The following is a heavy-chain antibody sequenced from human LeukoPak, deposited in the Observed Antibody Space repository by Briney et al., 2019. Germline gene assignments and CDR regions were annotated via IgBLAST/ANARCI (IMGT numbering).Heavy chain of an antibody. Sequence: SETLSLTCAVYGGSFSGYYWSWIRLPPGKGLEWIGEINHSGSTNYNPSLKSRVTITVDTSKNQFSLKLSSVTAADTAVYYCARVAVVPAAARTPTHYYYYMDVWGKGTTVTVSS. CDR1: GGSFSGYY. D-gene: IGHD2-2*01. V-gene: IGHV4-34*01. J-gene: IGHJ6*03. CDR2: INHSGST. CDR3: ARVAVVPAAARTPTHYYYYMDV.